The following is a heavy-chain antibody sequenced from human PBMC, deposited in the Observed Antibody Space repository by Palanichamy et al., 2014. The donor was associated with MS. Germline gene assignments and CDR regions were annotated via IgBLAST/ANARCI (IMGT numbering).Heavy chain of an antibody. CDR2: ISAYNGNT. J-gene: IGHJ5*02. D-gene: IGHD6-13*01. CDR1: GYTFTSYG. CDR3: ARTRSAAGTRGWFDP. V-gene: IGHV1-18*01. Sequence: QVQLVQSGAEVKKPGASVKVSCKASGYTFTSYGISWVRQAPGQGLEWVGWISAYNGNTNYAQKLQGRVTMTTDTSTSTAYMELRSLRSDDAAVYYCARTRSAAGTRGWFDPWGQGTLVTVSS.